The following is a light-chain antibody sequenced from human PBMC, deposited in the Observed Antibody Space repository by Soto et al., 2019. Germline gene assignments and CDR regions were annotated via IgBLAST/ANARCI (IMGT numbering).Light chain of an antibody. V-gene: IGKV1-5*03. CDR1: QSISSW. Sequence: DIRMTQSPSTLSASIGDRVTITCRASQSISSWLAWYQQKPGKAPKLLIYMASNLQSGVPSRFSGSGSGTESTLTISSLQPDDFATYYCQHYNDYSRIFGQGTKVEIK. J-gene: IGKJ1*01. CDR2: MAS. CDR3: QHYNDYSRI.